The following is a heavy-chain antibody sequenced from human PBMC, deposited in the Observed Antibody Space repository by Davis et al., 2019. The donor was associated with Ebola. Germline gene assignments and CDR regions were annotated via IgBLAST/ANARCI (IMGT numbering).Heavy chain of an antibody. D-gene: IGHD1-1*01. V-gene: IGHV3-33*08. Sequence: GESLKISCAASGFTFSSYGMHWVRQAPGKGLEWVAVIWYDGSNEYYADSVKGRFTISRDNAKNSLYLQMNSLRDGDTAVYYCARDNEYFDYWGQGTLVTVSS. J-gene: IGHJ4*02. CDR2: IWYDGSNE. CDR1: GFTFSSYG. CDR3: ARDNEYFDY.